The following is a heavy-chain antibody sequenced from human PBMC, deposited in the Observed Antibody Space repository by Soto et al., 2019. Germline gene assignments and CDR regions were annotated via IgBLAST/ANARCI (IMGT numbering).Heavy chain of an antibody. Sequence: SETLSLTCTVSGGSISSGGYYWSWIRQHPGMGLEWIGYIYYSGSTYYNPSLKSRVTISVDTSKNQFSLKLSSVTAADTAVYYCAREASTDWFDPWGQGTLVTVSS. V-gene: IGHV4-31*03. CDR1: GGSISSGGYY. CDR3: AREASTDWFDP. CDR2: IYYSGST. J-gene: IGHJ5*02.